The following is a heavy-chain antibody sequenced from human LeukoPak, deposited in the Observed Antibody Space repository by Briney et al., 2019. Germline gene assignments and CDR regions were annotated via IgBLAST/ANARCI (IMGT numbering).Heavy chain of an antibody. Sequence: GASVKVSCKASGGTFSSYAISWVRQAPGQGLEWMGGIIPIFGTANYAQKFQGRVTITTDESTSTAYMELSSLRSEDTAVYYCARFHPHVDTAPTGANYYMDVWGKGITVTVSS. CDR3: ARFHPHVDTAPTGANYYMDV. CDR2: IIPIFGTA. D-gene: IGHD5-18*01. CDR1: GGTFSSYA. V-gene: IGHV1-69*05. J-gene: IGHJ6*03.